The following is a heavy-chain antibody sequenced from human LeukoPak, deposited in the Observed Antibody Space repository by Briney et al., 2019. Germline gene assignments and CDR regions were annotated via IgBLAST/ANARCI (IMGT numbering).Heavy chain of an antibody. Sequence: APVKVSCKASGYTFTSYAMHWVRQAPGQRLEWMGWINAGNGNTKYSQKFQGRVTITRDTSASTAYMELSSLRSEDTAVYYCAGAYSSGWYRYWGQGTLVTVSS. J-gene: IGHJ4*02. CDR2: INAGNGNT. CDR3: AGAYSSGWYRY. D-gene: IGHD6-19*01. V-gene: IGHV1-3*01. CDR1: GYTFTSYA.